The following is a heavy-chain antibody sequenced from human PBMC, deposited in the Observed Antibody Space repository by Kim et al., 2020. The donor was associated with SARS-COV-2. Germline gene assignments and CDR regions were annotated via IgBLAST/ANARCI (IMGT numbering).Heavy chain of an antibody. CDR3: ARHSWNFDL. CDR2: IYYSGST. Sequence: SETLSLTCTVSGGSISSYYWSWIRQPPGKGLEWIGYIYYSGSTNYNPSLKSRVTISVDTSKNQFSLKLSSVTAADTAVYYCARHSWNFDLWGRGTLVTVSS. CDR1: GGSISSYY. J-gene: IGHJ2*01. V-gene: IGHV4-59*01.